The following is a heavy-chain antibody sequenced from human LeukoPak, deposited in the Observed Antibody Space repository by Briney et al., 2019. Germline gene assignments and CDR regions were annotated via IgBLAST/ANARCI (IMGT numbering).Heavy chain of an antibody. CDR3: ATGVYDSSGSDT. D-gene: IGHD3-22*01. CDR1: GYTLTELS. V-gene: IGHV1-24*01. CDR2: FDPEDGET. Sequence: GASVKVSCKVSGYTLTELSMHWVRQAPGKGLEWMGGFDPEDGETIYAQKFQGRVTMTEDTSTDTAYMELSSLRPEDTAVYYCATGVYDSSGSDTWGQGTLVTVSS. J-gene: IGHJ4*02.